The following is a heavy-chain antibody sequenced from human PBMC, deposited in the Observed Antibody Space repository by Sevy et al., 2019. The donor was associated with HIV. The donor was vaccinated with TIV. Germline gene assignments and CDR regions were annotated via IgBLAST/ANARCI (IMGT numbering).Heavy chain of an antibody. CDR3: ARTFGFSWYDY. V-gene: IGHV3-21*01. J-gene: IGHJ4*02. D-gene: IGHD6-13*01. CDR1: EFAFNIHN. CDR2: ISTSSNNI. Sequence: GGSLRLSCVASEFAFNIHNMSWVRQAPGKGLEWVSSISTSSNNIYYADSVEGRFTISRDNAKNSLYLQMNSLRAKDTAVYYCARTFGFSWYDYWGQGTLVTVSS.